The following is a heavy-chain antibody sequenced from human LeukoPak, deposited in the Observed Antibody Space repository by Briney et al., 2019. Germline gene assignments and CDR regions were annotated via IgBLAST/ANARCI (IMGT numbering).Heavy chain of an antibody. D-gene: IGHD2-15*01. CDR2: IYYSGST. Sequence: PSQTLSLTCTLSAASISSSSYYWAWLRQPPWKGLEWIGRIYYSGSTYYNPSLKSRVIISVDTSKSQFSLRLSSVTAADTAVYYCARDRGYCSGGSCLDNWFDPWGQGTLVTVSS. V-gene: IGHV4-39*07. CDR1: AASISSSSYY. CDR3: ARDRGYCSGGSCLDNWFDP. J-gene: IGHJ5*02.